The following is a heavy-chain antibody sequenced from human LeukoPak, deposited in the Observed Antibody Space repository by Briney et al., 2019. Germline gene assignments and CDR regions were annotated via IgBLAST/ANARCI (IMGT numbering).Heavy chain of an antibody. CDR1: GFTFSNYG. J-gene: IGHJ4*02. Sequence: GGSLRLSCAASGFTFSNYGMHWGRQAPGKGLEWVAVIWYDGSNKYYADSVKGRFTISRDNSKNTLYLQMNSLRAEDTAVYYCAKDRYGDSYYFDYWGQGTLVTVSS. D-gene: IGHD4-17*01. V-gene: IGHV3-30*02. CDR2: IWYDGSNK. CDR3: AKDRYGDSYYFDY.